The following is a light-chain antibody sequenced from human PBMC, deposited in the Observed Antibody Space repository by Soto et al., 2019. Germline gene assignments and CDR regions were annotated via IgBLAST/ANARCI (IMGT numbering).Light chain of an antibody. V-gene: IGKV3-11*01. CDR1: QSVSNY. Sequence: ENVLTQSPATLSLSPGERATLSCRASQSVSNYVAWYQQKPGQAPRLLIYGASTRATGIPARFSGSGSGTDFTLTISSLEPEDFAVYYCQQRSNWITFGQGTRLEIK. CDR2: GAS. CDR3: QQRSNWIT. J-gene: IGKJ5*01.